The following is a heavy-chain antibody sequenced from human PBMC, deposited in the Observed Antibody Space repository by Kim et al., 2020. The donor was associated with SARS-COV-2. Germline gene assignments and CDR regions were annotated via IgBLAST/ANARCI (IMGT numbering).Heavy chain of an antibody. CDR1: GFTFSSYW. Sequence: GGSLRLSCAAYGFTFSSYWVHWVRQAPGKGLVWVSRINSDGSSTSYADSVKGRFTISRDNAKNTLYLQMNSLRAEDTAVYYCARPRGSSWYYFDYWGQGTLVTVSS. D-gene: IGHD6-13*01. J-gene: IGHJ4*02. CDR2: INSDGSST. CDR3: ARPRGSSWYYFDY. V-gene: IGHV3-74*01.